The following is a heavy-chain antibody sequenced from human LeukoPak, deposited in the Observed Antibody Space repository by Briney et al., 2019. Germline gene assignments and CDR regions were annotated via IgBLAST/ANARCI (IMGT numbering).Heavy chain of an antibody. V-gene: IGHV3-23*01. D-gene: IGHD5-12*01. CDR1: GFTFSSSA. CDR3: AKSGYDRFDY. J-gene: IGHJ4*02. CDR2: ISGGDGTT. Sequence: GGSLRLSCAASGFTFSSSAMSWVRQAPGKGLEWVSNISGGDGTTYYADSVKGRFTISRDNSKNTLYLQMNSLRADDTAVYYCAKSGYDRFDYWGQGTLVTVSS.